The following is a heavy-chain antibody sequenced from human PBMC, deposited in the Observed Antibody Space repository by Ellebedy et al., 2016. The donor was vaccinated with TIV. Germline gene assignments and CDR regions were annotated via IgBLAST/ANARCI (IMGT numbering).Heavy chain of an antibody. CDR3: VQDSNYYYGMDV. V-gene: IGHV4-30-4*01. CDR1: GGSISSGDYY. CDR2: IYYSGST. Sequence: SETLSLTXTVSGGSISSGDYYWSWIRQPPGKGLEWIGYIYYSGSTYYNPSLKSRVTISVDTSKNQFSLKLSSVTAADTAVYYCVQDSNYYYGMDVWGQGTTVTVSS. J-gene: IGHJ6*02.